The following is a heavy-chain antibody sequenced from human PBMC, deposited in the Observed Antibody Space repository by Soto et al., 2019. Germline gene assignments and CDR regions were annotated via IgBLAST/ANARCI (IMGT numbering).Heavy chain of an antibody. CDR2: IRSSGATR. CDR3: ARLRYSSSSRYYMDV. J-gene: IGHJ6*03. Sequence: QVQLVESGGGLVKPGGSLRLSCTASGFTFSDYQMNWVRQAPGRGLEWVSYIRSSGATRFYADSVKGRFTVSRDNASNSLFLQLNSLRAADTAVYYCARLRYSSSSRYYMDVWGKGTTVTVSS. V-gene: IGHV3-11*01. D-gene: IGHD6-6*01. CDR1: GFTFSDYQ.